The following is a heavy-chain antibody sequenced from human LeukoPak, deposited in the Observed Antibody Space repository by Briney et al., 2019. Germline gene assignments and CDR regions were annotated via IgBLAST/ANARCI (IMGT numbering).Heavy chain of an antibody. CDR2: IKQDGSEK. V-gene: IGHV3-7*01. CDR3: ARDSSSYYYYYYYYMDV. J-gene: IGHJ6*03. D-gene: IGHD6-13*01. Sequence: GGSLRLSCAASGFTVSSNYMSWVRQAPGKGLEWVANIKQDGSEKYHVDSVKGRLTISRDNAKNSLYLQMNSLRAEDTAVYYCARDSSSYYYYYYYYMDVWGKGTTVTISS. CDR1: GFTVSSNY.